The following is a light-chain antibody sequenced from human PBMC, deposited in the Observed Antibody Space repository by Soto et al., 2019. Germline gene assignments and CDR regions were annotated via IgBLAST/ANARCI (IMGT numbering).Light chain of an antibody. CDR2: ATS. J-gene: IGKJ4*01. V-gene: IGKV1-27*01. CDR1: QGIAPY. CDR3: QKYTSAPLT. Sequence: DVQMTQSPSSLSAFVGDRVTITCRASQGIAPYLAWFQQKPGKVPKLLIYATSTLQSGAPSRFSGSGSGTDFTLTISSLQPEDVGTYYCQKYTSAPLTFGGGTKVEIK.